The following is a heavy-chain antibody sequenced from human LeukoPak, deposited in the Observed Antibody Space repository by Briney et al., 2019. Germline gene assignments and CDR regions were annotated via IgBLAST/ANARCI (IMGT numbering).Heavy chain of an antibody. CDR3: ARGRGKVARLMDY. J-gene: IGHJ4*02. D-gene: IGHD2-15*01. CDR2: INHSGTT. V-gene: IGHV4-34*01. CDR1: GGSFSGNY. Sequence: SETLSLTCGVYGGSFSGNYWSWVRQSPGKGLEWIGEINHSGTTNYNPSVKSRVTISVDTSKNQFFLKLNSVTAADTAVYYCARGRGKVARLMDYWGQGTLVTASS.